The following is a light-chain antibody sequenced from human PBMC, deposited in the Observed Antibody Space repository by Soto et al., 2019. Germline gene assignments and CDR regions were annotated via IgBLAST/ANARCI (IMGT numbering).Light chain of an antibody. CDR3: CSFADSNSWV. Sequence: QSALTQPASVSGSPGQSITISCTGTSSDVGTYDLVSWYQHHPGAAPKLMIYEATRRPSGISNRFSGSKSGNTASLTISGLQAEDEADYYCCSFADSNSWVFGGGPKVTVL. CDR2: EAT. J-gene: IGLJ3*02. V-gene: IGLV2-23*01. CDR1: SSDVGTYDL.